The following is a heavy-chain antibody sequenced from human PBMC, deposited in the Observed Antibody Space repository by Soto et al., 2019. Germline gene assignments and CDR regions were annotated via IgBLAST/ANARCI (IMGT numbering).Heavy chain of an antibody. V-gene: IGHV3-9*01. Sequence: PGGSLRLSCAASGFTFDDYAMHWVRQAPGKGLEWVSGISRTSGVIGYADSVKGRFTISRDNAKNSLYLQMKSLRAEDTALYYCAKDAISVANSMDVWGQGTTVTVSS. CDR2: ISRTSGVI. J-gene: IGHJ6*02. CDR3: AKDAISVANSMDV. D-gene: IGHD6-19*01. CDR1: GFTFDDYA.